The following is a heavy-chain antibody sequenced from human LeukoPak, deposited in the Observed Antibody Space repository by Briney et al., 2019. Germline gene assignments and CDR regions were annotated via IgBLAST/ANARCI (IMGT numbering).Heavy chain of an antibody. CDR3: AKGIHYYGSGSYCFDY. Sequence: GGSLRLSCAASGFTFSIYAMSWVRQAPGKGLEWVSAISGSGGSTYYADSVKGRFTISRDNSKNTLYLQMNSLRAEDTAVYYCAKGIHYYGSGSYCFDYWGQGTLVTVSS. CDR1: GFTFSIYA. CDR2: ISGSGGST. J-gene: IGHJ4*02. D-gene: IGHD3-10*01. V-gene: IGHV3-23*01.